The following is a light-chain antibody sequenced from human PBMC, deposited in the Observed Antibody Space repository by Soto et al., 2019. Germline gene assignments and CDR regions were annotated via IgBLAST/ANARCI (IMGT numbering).Light chain of an antibody. CDR1: QSISTF. CDR2: TAS. V-gene: IGKV1-39*01. CDR3: QQSYSSPRT. Sequence: EIHMTQSPSSLSTSVGDRVTITCRASQSISTFLNWYQQKPGTAPKLLISTASSLQSGVPSTFSGSGSGTDFTLTISSLQPEDSATYYCQQSYSSPRTFGHGTKVEIK. J-gene: IGKJ1*01.